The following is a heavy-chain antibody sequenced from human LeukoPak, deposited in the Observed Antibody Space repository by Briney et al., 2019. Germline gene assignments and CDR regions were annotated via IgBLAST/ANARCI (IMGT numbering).Heavy chain of an antibody. J-gene: IGHJ2*01. CDR3: ARGGWSLDL. Sequence: PSETLSLTCTVSGGSMTGSYWSWIRQPPGKGLEWIGYIYYSGTTNYNPPPKSRVTISVDTSKNQFSLKLTSVTAADTAVYFCARGGWSLDLWGRGTLVAVSS. CDR2: IYYSGTT. CDR1: GGSMTGSY. D-gene: IGHD1-26*01. V-gene: IGHV4-59*01.